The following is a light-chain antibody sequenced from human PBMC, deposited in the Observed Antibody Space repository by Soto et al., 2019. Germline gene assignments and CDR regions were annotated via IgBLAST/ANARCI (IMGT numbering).Light chain of an antibody. Sequence: QSVLTQPASVSGSPGQSITISCSGTSSDIGSYDHVAWYQQFPGKSPKLMIYAVSDRPSGVSDRFSGSKSGITASLTISGLQTEDEADYYCISYTNRQSYVFGTGTTVTVL. J-gene: IGLJ1*01. CDR1: SSDIGSYDH. CDR2: AVS. CDR3: ISYTNRQSYV. V-gene: IGLV2-14*01.